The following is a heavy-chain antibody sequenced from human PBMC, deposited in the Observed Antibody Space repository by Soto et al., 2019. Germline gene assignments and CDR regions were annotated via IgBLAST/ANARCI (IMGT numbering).Heavy chain of an antibody. CDR2: IYYSGST. CDR3: ARAVRGSMRVATIGFDY. D-gene: IGHD5-12*01. CDR1: GGSISSGGYY. V-gene: IGHV4-31*03. J-gene: IGHJ4*02. Sequence: QVQLQESGPGLVKPSQTLSLTCTVSGGSISSGGYYWSWIRQHPGKGLGWIGYIYYSGSTYYNPSLKSRVTIAVDTSKNQFSLKLSSVTAADTAVYYCARAVRGSMRVATIGFDYWGQGTLVTVSS.